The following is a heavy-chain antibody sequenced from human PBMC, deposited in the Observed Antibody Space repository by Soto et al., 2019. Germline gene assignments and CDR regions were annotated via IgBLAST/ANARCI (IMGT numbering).Heavy chain of an antibody. CDR1: GDSISTDY. CDR3: AKNWNWESLVH. Sequence: QVHLQESGPGLVKPSETLSLTCTVSGDSISTDYWSWIRQSPGKGLEWIGFIYYGGSTNYNPSLKSRVTISVDTPKNQFSLKLSSVTAADTAVYYCAKNWNWESLVHWGQGTLVTVSS. D-gene: IGHD1-7*01. V-gene: IGHV4-59*08. CDR2: IYYGGST. J-gene: IGHJ4*02.